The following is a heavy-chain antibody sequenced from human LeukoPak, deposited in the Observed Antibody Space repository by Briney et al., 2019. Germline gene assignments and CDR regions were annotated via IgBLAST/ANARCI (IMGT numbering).Heavy chain of an antibody. CDR2: IRSKANSYAT. V-gene: IGHV3-73*01. D-gene: IGHD3-22*01. J-gene: IGHJ6*03. CDR3: ARSTLYDSSGYPSYYYYYMDV. CDR1: GFTFSGCA. Sequence: VGSLRLSCAASGFTFSGCAMHWVRQASGKGLEWVGRIRSKANSYATAYAASVKGRFTISRDDSKNTAYLQMNSLKTEDTAVYYCARSTLYDSSGYPSYYYYYMDVWGKGTTVTVSS.